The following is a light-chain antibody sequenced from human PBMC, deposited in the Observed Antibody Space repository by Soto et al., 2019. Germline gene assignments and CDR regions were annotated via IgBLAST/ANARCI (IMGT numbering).Light chain of an antibody. CDR1: SSDVGGYNY. CDR2: AVT. CDR3: SSYANSGSRP. Sequence: QSALTQPASVSGSPGQSIAISCTGTSSDVGGYNYVSWYQQHPGKAPKLIIYAVTNRPSGVSSRFSGSKSGNTASLTISGLQAEDEADYYCSSYANSGSRPFGGGTKVTVL. J-gene: IGLJ3*02. V-gene: IGLV2-14*01.